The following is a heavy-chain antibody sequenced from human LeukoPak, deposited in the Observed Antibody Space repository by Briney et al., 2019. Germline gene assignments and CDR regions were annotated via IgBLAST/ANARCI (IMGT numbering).Heavy chain of an antibody. D-gene: IGHD2-2*01. J-gene: IGHJ5*02. V-gene: IGHV1-24*01. CDR1: GYTLTELS. CDR2: FDPEDGET. CDR3: ARDREVPADPAWNWFDP. Sequence: EASVKVSCKVSGYTLTELSMHWVRQAPGKGLEWMGGFDPEDGETIYAQKFQGRVTMTRDTSISTAYMELSRLRSDDTAVYYCARDREVPADPAWNWFDPWGQGTLVTVSS.